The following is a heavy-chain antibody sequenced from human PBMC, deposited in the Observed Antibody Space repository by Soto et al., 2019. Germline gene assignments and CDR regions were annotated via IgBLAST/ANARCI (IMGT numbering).Heavy chain of an antibody. CDR2: IYYSGST. V-gene: IGHV4-31*03. CDR1: GGSISSGGYY. CDR3: ARGSKAENWFDP. D-gene: IGHD6-13*01. Sequence: QVQLQESGPGLVKPSQTLSLTCTVSGGSISSGGYYWSWIRQHPGKGLEWIGYIYYSGSTYYNPSLRSRVTISVDTSKNQLSLKLSSVTAADTAVYYCARGSKAENWFDPWGQGTLVTVSS. J-gene: IGHJ5*02.